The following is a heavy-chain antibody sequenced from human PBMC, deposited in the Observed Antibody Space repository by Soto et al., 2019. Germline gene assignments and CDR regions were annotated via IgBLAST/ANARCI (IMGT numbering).Heavy chain of an antibody. Sequence: GGSLRLSCAASGFTFSSYAMHWVRQAPGKGLEWVAVISYDGSNKYYADSVKGRFTISRDNSKNTLYLQMNSLRAEDTAVYYCARDRTVTGYYYGMDVWGQGTTVTVSS. CDR2: ISYDGSNK. D-gene: IGHD4-17*01. CDR3: ARDRTVTGYYYGMDV. CDR1: GFTFSSYA. V-gene: IGHV3-30-3*01. J-gene: IGHJ6*02.